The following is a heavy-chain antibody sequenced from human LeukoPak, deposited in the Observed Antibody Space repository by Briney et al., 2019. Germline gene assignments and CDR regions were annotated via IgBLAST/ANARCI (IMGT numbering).Heavy chain of an antibody. CDR2: ISWNSGSI. J-gene: IGHJ4*02. CDR1: GFTFDDYA. CDR3: AKVPRQYDSSGYYFDY. V-gene: IGHV3-9*01. D-gene: IGHD3-22*01. Sequence: PGRSLRLSCAASGFTFDDYAMHWVRQAPGKGLEWVSGISWNSGSIGYADSVKGRFTISRDNAKNSLYLQMNSLRAEDTALYYCAKVPRQYDSSGYYFDYWGQGTLVTVSS.